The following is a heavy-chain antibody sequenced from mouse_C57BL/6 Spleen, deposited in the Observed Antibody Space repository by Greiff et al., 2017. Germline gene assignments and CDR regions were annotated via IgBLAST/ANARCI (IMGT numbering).Heavy chain of an antibody. Sequence: EVQLQQSGAELVRPGASVKLSCTASGFNIKDDYMHWVKQRPEQGLEWIGWIAPENGDPESASKFQGKATITADTSSNTAYLQLSSLTSEDTAVYYCTTRLQAWFAYWGQGTLVTVSA. D-gene: IGHD2-2*01. CDR1: GFNIKDDY. V-gene: IGHV14-4*01. CDR3: TTRLQAWFAY. CDR2: IAPENGDP. J-gene: IGHJ3*01.